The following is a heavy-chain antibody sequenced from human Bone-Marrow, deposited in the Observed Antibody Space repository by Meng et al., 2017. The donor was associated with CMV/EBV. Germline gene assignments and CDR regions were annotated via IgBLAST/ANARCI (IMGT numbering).Heavy chain of an antibody. CDR3: AREIGLTGTFDY. CDR2: ISHSGST. D-gene: IGHD1-20*01. Sequence: GSLRLSCTVSGGSISSYYWSWIRQPPGKGLERIGSISHSGSTNYNPSLKSRVTFSVDTSKNQFSLNLTSVTAADTAVYYCAREIGLTGTFDYWGQGTLVTVSS. CDR1: GGSISSYY. J-gene: IGHJ4*02. V-gene: IGHV4-59*01.